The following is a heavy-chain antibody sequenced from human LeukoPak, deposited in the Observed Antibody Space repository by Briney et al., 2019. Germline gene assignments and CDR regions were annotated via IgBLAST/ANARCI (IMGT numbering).Heavy chain of an antibody. J-gene: IGHJ2*01. Sequence: ASVKVSCKASGYAFTRHFVHWVRQAPGQRLEWMGLIKPGGGSANYAQTFQGRVTITSDTSTNTVYMDLSSLISDDTAIYFCARDPGTAGPRWYFHLWGPGTLVTVSS. CDR1: GYAFTRHF. CDR2: IKPGGGSA. D-gene: IGHD1-14*01. V-gene: IGHV1-46*01. CDR3: ARDPGTAGPRWYFHL.